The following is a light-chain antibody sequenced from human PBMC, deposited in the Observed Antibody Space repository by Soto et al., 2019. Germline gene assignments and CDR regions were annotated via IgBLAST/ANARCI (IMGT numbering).Light chain of an antibody. CDR2: GSS. CDR3: QQYNNWPPQWT. J-gene: IGKJ1*01. Sequence: EIVMTQSPATLSVSPGEKATLSCRASQSVSSNLAWYHQKPGQAPRLLIYGSSTRATGIPARFSGNGSGTEFTLTISSLQSEDFEVYYCQQYNNWPPQWTFGQGTKVEI. CDR1: QSVSSN. V-gene: IGKV3-15*01.